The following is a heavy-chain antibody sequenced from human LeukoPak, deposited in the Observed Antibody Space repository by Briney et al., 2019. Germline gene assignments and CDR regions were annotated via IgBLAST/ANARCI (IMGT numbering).Heavy chain of an antibody. V-gene: IGHV3-53*01. D-gene: IGHD3-10*01. Sequence: GGSLRLSCAASGFTFRNYEMNWVRQAPGKGLEWVSVIYSGGSTYYADSVKGRFTISRDNSKNTLYLQMNSLRAEDTAVYYCARLRITMVRGVITYDAFDIWGQGTMVTVSS. CDR2: IYSGGST. CDR3: ARLRITMVRGVITYDAFDI. J-gene: IGHJ3*02. CDR1: GFTFRNYE.